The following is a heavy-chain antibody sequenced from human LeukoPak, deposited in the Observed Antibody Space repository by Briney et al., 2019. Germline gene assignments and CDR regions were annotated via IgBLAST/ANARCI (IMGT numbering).Heavy chain of an antibody. J-gene: IGHJ5*02. CDR3: ARSSGYSSVENWFDP. D-gene: IGHD6-19*01. CDR2: ISYDGSNK. V-gene: IGHV3-30*03. CDR1: GFTFSSYG. Sequence: PGRSLRLSCAASGFTFSSYGMHWVRQAPGKGLEWVAVISYDGSNKYYADSVKGRFTISRDNSKNTLYLQMNSLRAEDTAVYYCARSSGYSSVENWFDPWGQGTLVTVSS.